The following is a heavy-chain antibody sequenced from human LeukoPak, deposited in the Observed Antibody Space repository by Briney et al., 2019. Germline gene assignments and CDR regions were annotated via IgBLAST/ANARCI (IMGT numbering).Heavy chain of an antibody. Sequence: GGSLRLSCAASGFTFSNYGMHWVRQAPGKGLEWVAFIRYDGSNKYYADSVKGRFTISRDNSKNTLYLQMNTLGAEDTAVYYCAKGPIYLYSSGYFDYWGQGTLVTVSS. J-gene: IGHJ4*02. CDR2: IRYDGSNK. CDR1: GFTFSNYG. V-gene: IGHV3-30*02. CDR3: AKGPIYLYSSGYFDY. D-gene: IGHD5-18*01.